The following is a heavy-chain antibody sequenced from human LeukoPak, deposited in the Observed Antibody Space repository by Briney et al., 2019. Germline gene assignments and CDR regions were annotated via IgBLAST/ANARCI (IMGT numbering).Heavy chain of an antibody. D-gene: IGHD1-26*01. CDR2: ISSSSIYI. Sequence: KSGGSLRLSCAASGFTFSSYSMNWVRQAPGKGLEWVSSISSSSIYICYADSVKGRFTNSRDNAKNSLYLQMSSLRAEDTAVYYCARSGSYSYFDYWGQGTLVTVSS. V-gene: IGHV3-21*01. CDR3: ARSGSYSYFDY. CDR1: GFTFSSYS. J-gene: IGHJ4*02.